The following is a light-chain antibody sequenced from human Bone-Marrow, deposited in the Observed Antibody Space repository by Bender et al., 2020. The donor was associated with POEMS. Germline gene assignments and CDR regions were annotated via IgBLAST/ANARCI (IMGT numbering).Light chain of an antibody. CDR2: YDD. CDR1: SSNIGNHG. J-gene: IGLJ1*01. CDR3: QSYDSILTAFV. Sequence: QSVVTQPPSLSEAPRQRVTISCSGSSSNIGNHGVNWYQQLPGEAAKPLLYYDDLLTPGVSDRFSASKSGISASLDIAGLQTEDEADYYCQSYDSILTAFVFGSGTKVTVL. V-gene: IGLV1-36*01.